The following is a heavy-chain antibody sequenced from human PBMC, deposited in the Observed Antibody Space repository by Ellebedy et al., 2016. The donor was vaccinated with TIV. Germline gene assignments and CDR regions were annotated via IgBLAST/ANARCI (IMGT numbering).Heavy chain of an antibody. V-gene: IGHV3-30*04. J-gene: IGHJ4*01. CDR3: ARALNHVETVSTAPLDC. CDR2: ISYDGSNK. D-gene: IGHD5/OR15-5a*01. Sequence: PGGSLRLSCAASGFPFDSYVMNWVRQAPGKGLEWVALISYDGSNKYFADSVQGRFTISRDNSQNTLYLLMNSLRGDDTAIYYCARALNHVETVSTAPLDCWGHGTLVTVSS. CDR1: GFPFDSYV.